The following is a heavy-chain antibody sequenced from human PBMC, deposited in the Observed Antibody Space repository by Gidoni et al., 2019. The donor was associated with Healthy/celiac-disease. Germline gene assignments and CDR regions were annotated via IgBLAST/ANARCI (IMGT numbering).Heavy chain of an antibody. D-gene: IGHD6-19*01. V-gene: IGHV1-18*01. CDR3: ARVRSSSGWYDVRRLTGAFDI. CDR2: ISAYNGNT. CDR1: GYTFTSYG. J-gene: IGHJ3*02. Sequence: QVQLVQSGAEVKKPGASVKVSCKASGYTFTSYGISWVRQAPGQGLEWMGWISAYNGNTNYAQKLQGRVTMTTDTSTITAYMELRSLRSDDTAVYYCARVRSSSGWYDVRRLTGAFDIWGQGTMVTVSS.